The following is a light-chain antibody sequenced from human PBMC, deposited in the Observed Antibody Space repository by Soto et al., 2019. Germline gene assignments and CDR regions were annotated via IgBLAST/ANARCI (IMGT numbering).Light chain of an antibody. Sequence: QSVLTQPPSVSGAPGQRVTISCTGSSTNMGAGYDVHWYQQLPGTAPKLLIYDNTKRPSGVPDRFSGSKSGTSASLAITGLQAEDEADYYCQSYDTTLSGSCVFGTGTKVTVL. J-gene: IGLJ1*01. CDR3: QSYDTTLSGSCV. CDR2: DNT. CDR1: STNMGAGYD. V-gene: IGLV1-40*01.